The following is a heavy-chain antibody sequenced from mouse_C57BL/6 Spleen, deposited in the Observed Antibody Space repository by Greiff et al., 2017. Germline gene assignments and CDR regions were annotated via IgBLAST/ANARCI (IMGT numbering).Heavy chain of an antibody. CDR3: ARERGYGNYGYFDV. Sequence: QVQLKQPGAELVRPGSSVKLSCKASGYTFTSYWMHWVKQRPIQGLEWIGNIDPSDSETHYNQKFKDKATLTVDKSSSTAYMQLSSLTSEDSAVYYCARERGYGNYGYFDVWGTGTTVTVSS. V-gene: IGHV1-52*01. J-gene: IGHJ1*03. D-gene: IGHD2-1*01. CDR1: GYTFTSYW. CDR2: IDPSDSET.